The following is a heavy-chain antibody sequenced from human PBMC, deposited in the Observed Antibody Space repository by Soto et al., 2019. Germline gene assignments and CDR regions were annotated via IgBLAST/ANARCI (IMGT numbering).Heavy chain of an antibody. CDR3: ARRRQSGLSY. Sequence: SETLSLTCTVSGGSISSYYWSWIRQPPGKGLEWIGYIYYSGSTNYNPSLKSRVTISVDTSKNQFSLKLSSVTAADTAVYYCARRRQSGLSYWGQGTLVTVSS. CDR2: IYYSGST. CDR1: GGSISSYY. D-gene: IGHD3-16*01. J-gene: IGHJ4*02. V-gene: IGHV4-59*12.